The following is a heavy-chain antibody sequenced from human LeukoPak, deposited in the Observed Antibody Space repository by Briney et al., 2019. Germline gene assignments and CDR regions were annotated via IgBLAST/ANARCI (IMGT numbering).Heavy chain of an antibody. CDR3: ARGGRYYYDSSGGFDY. CDR1: GYTFTGYY. V-gene: IGHV1-69*04. J-gene: IGHJ4*02. D-gene: IGHD3-22*01. CDR2: IIPILGIA. Sequence: ASVKVSCKASGYTFTGYYMHWVRQAPGQGLEWMGRIIPILGIANYAQKFQGRVTITADKSTSTAYMELSSLRSEDTAVYYCARGGRYYYDSSGGFDYWGQGTLVTVSS.